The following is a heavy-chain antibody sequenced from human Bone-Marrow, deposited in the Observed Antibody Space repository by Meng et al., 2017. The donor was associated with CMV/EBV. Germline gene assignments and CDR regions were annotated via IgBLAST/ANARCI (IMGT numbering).Heavy chain of an antibody. Sequence: GESLKISCAASGFTFSRFWMSWVRQAPGKGLEWVANIKEDGSDKYYVDSVKGRFTISRDNAKNSLYLQMNSLRAEDMALYYCAKDIWRHYYYYGMDVWGQGTTVTVSS. CDR1: GFTFSRFW. V-gene: IGHV3-7*03. J-gene: IGHJ6*02. CDR2: IKEDGSDK. CDR3: AKDIWRHYYYYGMDV. D-gene: IGHD2-21*01.